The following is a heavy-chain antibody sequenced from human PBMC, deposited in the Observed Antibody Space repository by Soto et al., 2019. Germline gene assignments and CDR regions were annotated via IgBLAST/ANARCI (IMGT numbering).Heavy chain of an antibody. D-gene: IGHD5-12*01. CDR2: INYSGST. V-gene: IGHV4-61*01. Sequence: PSETLSLTCTVSGGSVSSGSYYWSWIRQPPGKGLEWIGDINYSGSTNYNPSLKSRVTISVDTSKNQFSLRLKSVTAADTAVYFCARGVGAYNGNDLKYYFDYWGQGTLVTVSS. J-gene: IGHJ4*02. CDR1: GGSVSSGSYY. CDR3: ARGVGAYNGNDLKYYFDY.